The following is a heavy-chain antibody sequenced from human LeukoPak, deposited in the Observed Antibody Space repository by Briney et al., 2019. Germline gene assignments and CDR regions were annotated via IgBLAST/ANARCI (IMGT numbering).Heavy chain of an antibody. CDR3: ARDAPTYYYDSSGYPTDY. CDR2: ISPYNGNT. V-gene: IGHV1-18*01. Sequence: ASVKVSCKASGYTFTSYGISWVRQAPGQGLEWMGWISPYNGNTNYAQKLQGRVTMTTDTSTSTAYMELRSLRSDDTAVYYCARDAPTYYYDSSGYPTDYWGQGTLVTVSS. CDR1: GYTFTSYG. D-gene: IGHD3-22*01. J-gene: IGHJ4*02.